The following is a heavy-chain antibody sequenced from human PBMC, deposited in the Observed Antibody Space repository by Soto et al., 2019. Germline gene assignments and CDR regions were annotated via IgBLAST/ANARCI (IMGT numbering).Heavy chain of an antibody. V-gene: IGHV1-3*01. D-gene: IGHD2-15*01. Sequence: ASVKVSCKASGYTFTSYGIAWMRQAPGQGLEWMGWISAYNGNTDYAQKFQGRVTITRDTSASTAYMELSSLRSEDTAVYYCARDLGGWPDYWGQGTLVTVS. CDR3: ARDLGGWPDY. J-gene: IGHJ4*02. CDR1: GYTFTSYG. CDR2: ISAYNGNT.